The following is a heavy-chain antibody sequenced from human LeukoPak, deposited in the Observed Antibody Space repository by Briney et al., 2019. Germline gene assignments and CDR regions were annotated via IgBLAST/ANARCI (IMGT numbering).Heavy chain of an antibody. CDR2: ISYDGSNK. J-gene: IGHJ4*02. V-gene: IGHV3-30-3*01. D-gene: IGHD1-26*01. Sequence: GGSLRLSCATSGFTFSNYAMSWVRQTPGKGLEWVAHISYDGSNKWDADSVKGRFTISRDNSKNTLYLQMNSLRAEDTAVYYCARDGDWELRYFDYWGQGTLVTVSS. CDR3: ARDGDWELRYFDY. CDR1: GFTFSNYA.